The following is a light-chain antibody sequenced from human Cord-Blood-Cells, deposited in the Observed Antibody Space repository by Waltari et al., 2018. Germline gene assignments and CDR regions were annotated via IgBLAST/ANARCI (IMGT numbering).Light chain of an antibody. V-gene: IGKV1-13*02. J-gene: IGKJ3*01. CDR2: DAS. CDR3: QQFNSYPLT. CDR1: QGISSA. Sequence: AIQLTQSPSSLSASVGDRVTITCRASQGISSALAWYQQKPGKAPNLLIYDASGLESGVPSRFSGSGSGTDFTLTISSLQPEDFATYYCQQFNSYPLTFGPGTKVDIK.